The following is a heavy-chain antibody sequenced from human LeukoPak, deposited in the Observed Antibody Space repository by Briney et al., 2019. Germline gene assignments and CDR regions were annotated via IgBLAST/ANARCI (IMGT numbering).Heavy chain of an antibody. D-gene: IGHD6-13*01. CDR3: TRDSWYTTTGSYYGMDV. Sequence: SQTLSLTCAISGDSVSSNSAAWNWIRQSPSRGLEWLRRTYYSSKWYNDYAVSVKSRITVNPDTSKNQFSLQLKSVIPDDTAVYYCTRDSWYTTTGSYYGMDVWGQGTSVTVSS. J-gene: IGHJ6*02. V-gene: IGHV6-1*01. CDR1: GDSVSSNSAA. CDR2: TYYSSKWYN.